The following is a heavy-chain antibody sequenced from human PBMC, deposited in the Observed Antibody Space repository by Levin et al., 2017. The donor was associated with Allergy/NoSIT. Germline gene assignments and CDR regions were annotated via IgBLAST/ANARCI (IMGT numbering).Heavy chain of an antibody. CDR3: AKDLHFCSGGSCYHPVYYIPL. CDR2: RRGRGDSI. CDR1: GFTFSRYV. D-gene: IGHD2-15*01. J-gene: IGHJ6*03. Sequence: SCAASGFTFSRYVMSWVRLAPGKGLEGGGGRRGRGDSIEDAESVTFLFTISKDNSKNTLYLQMNSLRAEDTPLYYCAKDLHFCSGGSCYHPVYYIPLWGKGTTVTVSS. V-gene: IGHV3-23*01.